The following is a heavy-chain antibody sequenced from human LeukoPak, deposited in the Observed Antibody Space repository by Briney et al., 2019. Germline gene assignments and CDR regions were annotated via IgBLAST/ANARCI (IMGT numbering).Heavy chain of an antibody. CDR2: ISSGSGYI. V-gene: IGHV3-21*01. CDR1: GFTFSSYS. CDR3: ARGPYIVATKNFDY. D-gene: IGHD5-12*01. J-gene: IGHJ4*02. Sequence: GGSLRLSCAVSGFTFSSYSMNWVRQAPGKGLEWVSSISSGSGYIYYADSVKGRFTISRDNAKNSLYLQMNSLRVEDTAVYYCARGPYIVATKNFDYWGQGTLVTVSS.